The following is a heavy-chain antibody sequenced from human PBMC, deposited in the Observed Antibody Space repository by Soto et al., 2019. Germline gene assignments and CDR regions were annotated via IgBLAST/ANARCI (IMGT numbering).Heavy chain of an antibody. CDR3: ASAGWELPFYRYGMDV. CDR2: IYHSGST. V-gene: IGHV4-38-2*01. J-gene: IGHJ6*02. CDR1: GYSISSGYY. D-gene: IGHD1-26*01. Sequence: SETLSLTCAVSGYSISSGYYWGWIRQPPGKGLEWIGSIYHSGSTYYNPSLKSRVTISVDTSKNQFSLKLSSVTAADTAVYYCASAGWELPFYRYGMDVWGQGTTVTVSS.